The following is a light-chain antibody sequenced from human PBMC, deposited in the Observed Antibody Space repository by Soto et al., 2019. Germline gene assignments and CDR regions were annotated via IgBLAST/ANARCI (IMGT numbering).Light chain of an antibody. CDR1: QAMRND. CDR2: AAS. V-gene: IGKV1-6*01. J-gene: IGKJ1*01. Sequence: AIQITQSPSSLSASVGDRVTITCRASQAMRNDLGWYQQRPGKAPKLLIYAASNLHSGFPSRFSGSGAGTDFTLSISSLQHEDFATYYCQQYQDYPWTFGQGTKMEI. CDR3: QQYQDYPWT.